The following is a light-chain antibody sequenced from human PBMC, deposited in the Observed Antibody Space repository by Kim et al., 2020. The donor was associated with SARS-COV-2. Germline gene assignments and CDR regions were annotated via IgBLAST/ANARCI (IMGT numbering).Light chain of an antibody. J-gene: IGKJ1*01. Sequence: VSPGERVTLSCRASQDVSNFLAWYQQKPGQTPRLLIYGASTRATDIPARFSGSRSGTEFTLTISSLQSEDFAVYYCLQYYNWPRAFGQGTKVDIK. V-gene: IGKV3-15*01. CDR3: LQYYNWPRA. CDR1: QDVSNF. CDR2: GAS.